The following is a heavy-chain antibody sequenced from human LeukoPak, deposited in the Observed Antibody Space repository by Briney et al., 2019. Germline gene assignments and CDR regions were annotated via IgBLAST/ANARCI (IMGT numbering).Heavy chain of an antibody. D-gene: IGHD5-12*01. CDR2: IDAGNGNT. J-gene: IGHJ4*02. CDR1: GYTFTSYA. V-gene: IGHV1-3*01. CDR3: ARAFIVATTDFDY. Sequence: ASVKVSCKASGYTFTSYAMHWVRQAPGQRLEWMGWIDAGNGNTKYSQKFQGRVTITRDTSASTAYMELSSLRSEDTAVYYCARAFIVATTDFDYWGQGTLVTVSS.